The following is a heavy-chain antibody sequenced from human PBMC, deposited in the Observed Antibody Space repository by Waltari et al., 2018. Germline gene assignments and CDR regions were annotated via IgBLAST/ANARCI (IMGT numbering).Heavy chain of an antibody. D-gene: IGHD5-12*01. CDR1: GGSFSGYY. Sequence: QVQLQQWGAGLLKPSETLSLTCAVYGGSFSGYYWSWIRQPPGKGLEGIGEINHSGSTNYNPSLKSRVTISVDTSKNQFSLKLSSVTAADTAVYYCARSRWLQFGPFDYWGQGTLVTVSS. V-gene: IGHV4-34*01. CDR2: INHSGST. J-gene: IGHJ4*02. CDR3: ARSRWLQFGPFDY.